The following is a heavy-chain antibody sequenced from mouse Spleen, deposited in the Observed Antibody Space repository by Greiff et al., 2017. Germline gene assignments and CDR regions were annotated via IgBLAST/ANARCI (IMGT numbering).Heavy chain of an antibody. D-gene: IGHD2-2*01. Sequence: QVQLQQSGPELVKPGASVKMSCKASGYTFTDYVISWVKQRTGQGLEWIGEIYPGSGSTYYNEKFKGKATLTADKSSNTAYMQLSSLTSEDSAVYFCARGNYGYDVAWFAYWGQGTLVTVSA. J-gene: IGHJ3*01. V-gene: IGHV1-77*01. CDR3: ARGNYGYDVAWFAY. CDR2: IYPGSGST. CDR1: GYTFTDYV.